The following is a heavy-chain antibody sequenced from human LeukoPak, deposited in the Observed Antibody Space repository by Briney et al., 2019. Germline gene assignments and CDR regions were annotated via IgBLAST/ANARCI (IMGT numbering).Heavy chain of an antibody. CDR2: VDPEDGET. V-gene: IGHV1-69-2*01. J-gene: IGHJ4*02. CDR3: ATGVRIAARPDLDY. D-gene: IGHD6-6*01. CDR1: GYTFTDYY. Sequence: GASVKVSCKASGYTFTDYYMHWVQQAPGKGLEWMGRVDPEDGETIYAEKFQGRVTITADTSTDTAYMELSSLRSEDTAVYYCATGVRIAARPDLDYWGQGTLVTVSS.